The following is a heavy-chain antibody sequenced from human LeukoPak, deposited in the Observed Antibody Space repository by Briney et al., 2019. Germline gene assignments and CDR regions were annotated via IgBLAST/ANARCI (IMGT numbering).Heavy chain of an antibody. CDR3: ATAVGYGGPFDY. CDR1: GYTLTELS. Sequence: ASVKVSCKVSGYTLTELSMHLVRQAPGKGHEWMGGFDPEDGETIYAQKFQGRVTMTEDTSTDTAYMELSSLRSEDTAVYYCATAVGYGGPFDYWGQGTLVTVSS. D-gene: IGHD4-23*01. CDR2: FDPEDGET. V-gene: IGHV1-24*01. J-gene: IGHJ4*02.